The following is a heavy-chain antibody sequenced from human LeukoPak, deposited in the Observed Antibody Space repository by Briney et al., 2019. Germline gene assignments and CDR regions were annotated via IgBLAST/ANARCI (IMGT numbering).Heavy chain of an antibody. Sequence: GSLRPSCAASGFTFSDYSMNWVSQAPGKGLEWISYIGIDSGNTNYADSVKGRFTISGDKAKNSLYLQMNSLRVEDTAVYYCARDYKYAFDNWGQGTLVTVSS. D-gene: IGHD5-24*01. CDR3: ARDYKYAFDN. J-gene: IGHJ4*02. V-gene: IGHV3-48*01. CDR2: IGIDSGNT. CDR1: GFTFSDYS.